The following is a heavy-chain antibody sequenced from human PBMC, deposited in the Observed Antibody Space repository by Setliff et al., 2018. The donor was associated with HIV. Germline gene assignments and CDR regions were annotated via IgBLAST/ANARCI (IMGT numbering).Heavy chain of an antibody. Sequence: PSETLSLTCTVSGGSISSYYWGWIRQPPGKGLEWIGSIYYSGSTYYNPSLKSRVTISVDTSKNQFSLKLSSVTAADTAVYYCARLIPPYCSGGSCYYFDYWGQGTLVTVSS. V-gene: IGHV4-39*01. J-gene: IGHJ4*02. D-gene: IGHD2-15*01. CDR3: ARLIPPYCSGGSCYYFDY. CDR1: GGSISSYY. CDR2: IYYSGST.